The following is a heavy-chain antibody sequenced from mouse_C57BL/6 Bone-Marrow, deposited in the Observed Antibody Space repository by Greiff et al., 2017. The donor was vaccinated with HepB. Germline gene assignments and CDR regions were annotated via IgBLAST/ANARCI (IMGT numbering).Heavy chain of an antibody. Sequence: EVKVVESGGGLVQSGRSLRLSCATSGFTFSDFYMEWVRQAPGKGLEWIAASRNKANDYTTEYSASVKGRFIVSRDTSQSILYLQMNALRAEDTAIYYCARDAAYYGSSYAMDYWGQGTSVTVSS. J-gene: IGHJ4*01. V-gene: IGHV7-1*01. CDR2: SRNKANDYTT. CDR1: GFTFSDFY. D-gene: IGHD1-1*01. CDR3: ARDAAYYGSSYAMDY.